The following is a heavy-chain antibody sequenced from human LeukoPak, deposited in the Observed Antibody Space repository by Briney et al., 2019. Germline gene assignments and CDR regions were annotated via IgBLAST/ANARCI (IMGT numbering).Heavy chain of an antibody. CDR3: ARDGRDGYNLVY. CDR1: GGTFSSYA. CDR2: IIPIFGTA. J-gene: IGHJ4*02. D-gene: IGHD5-24*01. V-gene: IGHV1-69*01. Sequence: ASVKVSCKASGGTFSSYAISWVRQAPRQGLEWMGGIIPIFGTANYAQKFQGRVTITADESTSTAYMELSSLRSEDTAVYYCARDGRDGYNLVYWGQGTLVTVSS.